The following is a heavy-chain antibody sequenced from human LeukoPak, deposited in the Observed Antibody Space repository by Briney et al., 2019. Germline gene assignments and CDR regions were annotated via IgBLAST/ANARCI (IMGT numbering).Heavy chain of an antibody. CDR3: ARDQEAFDY. V-gene: IGHV1-46*01. CDR2: IYPGDGST. Sequence: ASVKVSCKAPGYSFTSNYIHWVRQAPGQGLEWMGMIYPGDGSTSYAQKFQGRVTVTRDTSTSTVHMELSGLRSEDTAVYYCARDQEAFDYWGQGTLVTVSS. CDR1: GYSFTSNY. J-gene: IGHJ4*02.